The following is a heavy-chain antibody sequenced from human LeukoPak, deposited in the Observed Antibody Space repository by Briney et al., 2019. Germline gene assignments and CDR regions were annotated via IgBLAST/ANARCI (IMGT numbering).Heavy chain of an antibody. D-gene: IGHD3-9*01. V-gene: IGHV3-33*01. CDR3: ARDGTTYYDILTGTEKWFDP. J-gene: IGHJ5*02. CDR1: GFTFSSYG. Sequence: GGSLRLSCAASGFTFSSYGMHWVRQAPGKGLEWVAVIWYDGSNKYYADSVKGRFTISRDNSKNTLYLQMNSLRAEDTAVYYCARDGTTYYDILTGTEKWFDPWGQGALVTVSS. CDR2: IWYDGSNK.